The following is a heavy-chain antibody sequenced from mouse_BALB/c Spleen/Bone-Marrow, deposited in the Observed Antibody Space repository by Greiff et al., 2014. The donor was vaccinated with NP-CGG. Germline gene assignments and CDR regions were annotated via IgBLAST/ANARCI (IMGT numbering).Heavy chain of an antibody. CDR1: GYAFTSYY. D-gene: IGHD2-4*01. Sequence: VQLQQSEAELVKPGASVKLSCKASGYAFTSYYMYWVKQRPGQGLEWIGGINPSNGGTNFNEKFKSKATLTVDKSSSTAYMQLSSLTSEDSAVYYCTRGDDYDEEFAYWGQGTLVTVSA. V-gene: IGHV1S81*02. J-gene: IGHJ3*01. CDR3: TRGDDYDEEFAY. CDR2: INPSNGGT.